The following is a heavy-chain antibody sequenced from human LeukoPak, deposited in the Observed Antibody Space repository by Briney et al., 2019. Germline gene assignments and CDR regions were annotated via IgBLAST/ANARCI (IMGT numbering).Heavy chain of an antibody. V-gene: IGHV4-61*08. CDR2: IYYSGST. D-gene: IGHD1-26*01. Sequence: SETLSLTCIVSGGSISSGDYYWNWIRQPPGKGLEWIGYIYYSGSTNYNPSLKSRVTISVDTSKNQFSLKLSSVTAADTAVYYCASSGLEWESPTYYFDYWGQGTLVTVSS. CDR1: GGSISSGDYY. CDR3: ASSGLEWESPTYYFDY. J-gene: IGHJ4*02.